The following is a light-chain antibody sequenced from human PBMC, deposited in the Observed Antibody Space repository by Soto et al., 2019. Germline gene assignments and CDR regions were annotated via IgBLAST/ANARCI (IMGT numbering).Light chain of an antibody. CDR2: RIY. J-gene: IGKJ5*01. Sequence: EIVMTQSPDILSVSPGERASLSCRASQTVGSSLAWYQQKPGQAPRLLLYRIYTRATGIAARFSGSGSGTEFTLTIKSLQSEDFAVYYCKQHYQWPITFGQGTRLEIK. V-gene: IGKV3D-15*01. CDR3: KQHYQWPIT. CDR1: QTVGSS.